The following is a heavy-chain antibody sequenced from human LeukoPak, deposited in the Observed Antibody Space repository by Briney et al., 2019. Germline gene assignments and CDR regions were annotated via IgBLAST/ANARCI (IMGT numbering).Heavy chain of an antibody. D-gene: IGHD4-17*01. J-gene: IGHJ4*02. CDR1: GFTFSSYW. Sequence: GGSLRLSCAASGFTFSSYWMSWVRQAPGKGLEWVANIKQDGSEKYYVDSVKGRFTISRDNAKNSLYLQMNSLRAEDTAVYYCASGYDYGDYAVDYWGQGTLVTVS. CDR3: ASGYDYGDYAVDY. V-gene: IGHV3-7*01. CDR2: IKQDGSEK.